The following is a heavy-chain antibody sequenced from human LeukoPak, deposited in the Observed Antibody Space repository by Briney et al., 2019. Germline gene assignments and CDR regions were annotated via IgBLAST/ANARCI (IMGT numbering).Heavy chain of an antibody. D-gene: IGHD3-10*01. CDR2: ISNSGDAT. CDR3: ARAGEGDYFDY. J-gene: IGHJ4*02. V-gene: IGHV3-23*01. Sequence: GGSLRLSCAASGFTFSNYAMSWVRQAPGKGLEWVSTISNSGDATYYADSVKGRFTISRDNSKNTLYLQMNSLRAEDTAVYYCARAGEGDYFDYWGQGTLVTVSS. CDR1: GFTFSNYA.